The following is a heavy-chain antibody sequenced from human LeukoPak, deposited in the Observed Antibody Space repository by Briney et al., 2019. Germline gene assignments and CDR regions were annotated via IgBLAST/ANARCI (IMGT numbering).Heavy chain of an antibody. CDR3: TAYRIAMAGTVDY. V-gene: IGHV3-15*01. Sequence: GGSLRLSCAASGFTFSNAWMSWVRQAPGKGLEWVGRIKSKTDGGTTDYAAPVKGRFTISRDDSKNTLYLQMNSLKTEDTAVYYCTAYRIAMAGTVDYWGQGTLVTVSS. J-gene: IGHJ4*02. D-gene: IGHD6-19*01. CDR2: IKSKTDGGTT. CDR1: GFTFSNAW.